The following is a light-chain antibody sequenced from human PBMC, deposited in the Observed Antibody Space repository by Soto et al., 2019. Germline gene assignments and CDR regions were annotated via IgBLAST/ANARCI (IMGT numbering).Light chain of an antibody. CDR1: QSVSSN. CDR3: QQRSNWPPIT. V-gene: IGKV3-11*01. CDR2: GAS. J-gene: IGKJ5*01. Sequence: EIVLTQSPATLSVSPGERATLSCRVSQSVSSNLAWYQQKPGQAPSLLIYGASTRATGVPARFSGSGSGTDFTLTISSLEPEDFAVYYCQQRSNWPPITFGQGTRLEI.